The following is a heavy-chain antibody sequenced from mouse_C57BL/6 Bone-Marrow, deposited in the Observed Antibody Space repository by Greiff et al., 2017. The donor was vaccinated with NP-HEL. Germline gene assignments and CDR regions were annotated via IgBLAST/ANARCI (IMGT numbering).Heavy chain of an antibody. V-gene: IGHV2-6*01. CDR3: ATDLYCPMDY. CDR2: IWGVGST. Sequence: QVQLQQSGPGLVAPSQSLSITCTVSGFSLTSYGVDWVRQSPGKGLEWLGVIWGVGSTNYNSAPKSRLSISKENSKSQVILKMNSLQTDDTAMYYCATDLYCPMDYWGQGTSVTVSS. CDR1: GFSLTSYG. J-gene: IGHJ4*01.